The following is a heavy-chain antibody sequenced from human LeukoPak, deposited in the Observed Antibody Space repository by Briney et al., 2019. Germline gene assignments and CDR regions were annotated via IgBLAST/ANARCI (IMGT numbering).Heavy chain of an antibody. CDR2: ISSSSSYI. CDR1: GFTFSSYS. CDR3: ARGRRSGDARYFDL. Sequence: PGGSLRLSCAASGFTFSSYSMNWVRQAPGKGLEWVSYISSSSSYIYHADSVKGRFTISRDNAKNSLYLQMNSLRAEDTAVYYCARGRRSGDARYFDLWGRGTLVTVSS. D-gene: IGHD2-21*01. J-gene: IGHJ2*01. V-gene: IGHV3-21*05.